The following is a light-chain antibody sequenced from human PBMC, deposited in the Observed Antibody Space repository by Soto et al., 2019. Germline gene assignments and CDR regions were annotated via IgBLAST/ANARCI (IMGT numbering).Light chain of an antibody. CDR2: SNN. CDR3: AAWDDSLNVPVYV. V-gene: IGLV1-44*01. J-gene: IGLJ1*01. Sequence: QSALTQPPSASGTPVQRVTISCSGSSSNIGSNTVNWYQQLPGTAPKLLIYSNNQRPSGVPDRFSGSKSGTSASLAISGLQSEDEADFYCAAWDDSLNVPVYVFGTGTKVTVL. CDR1: SSNIGSNT.